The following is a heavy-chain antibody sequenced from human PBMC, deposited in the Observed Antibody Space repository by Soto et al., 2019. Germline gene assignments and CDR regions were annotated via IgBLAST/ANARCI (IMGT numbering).Heavy chain of an antibody. J-gene: IGHJ4*02. D-gene: IGHD6-19*01. CDR3: ARGTSGWLTTYF. CDR1: NAYTSSLHC. CDR2: LCRGWSF. V-gene: IGHV4-4*02. Sequence: SQNRAISNAYTSSLHCWTCVSQSPDKGLEWLGELCRGWSFKYTPSFESRATISLDPSQNHFSLHLSSVTAADTAVYYCARGTSGWLTTYFWGQG.